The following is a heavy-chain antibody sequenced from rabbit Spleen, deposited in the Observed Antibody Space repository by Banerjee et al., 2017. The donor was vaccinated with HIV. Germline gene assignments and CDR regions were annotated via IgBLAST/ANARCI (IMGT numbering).Heavy chain of an antibody. J-gene: IGHJ3*01. CDR2: IAGSSSGFT. V-gene: IGHV1S40*01. CDR3: AGGGNGYGWTRLDL. D-gene: IGHD6-1*01. CDR1: GFSFNSGYD. Sequence: QSLEESGGGLVKPGASLTLTCKASGFSFNSGYDMCWVRQAPGKGLEWISCIAGSSSGFTYSATWAKGRFTISKTSSTTVTLQMTSLTAADTATYLCAGGGNGYGWTRLDLWGPGTLVTVS.